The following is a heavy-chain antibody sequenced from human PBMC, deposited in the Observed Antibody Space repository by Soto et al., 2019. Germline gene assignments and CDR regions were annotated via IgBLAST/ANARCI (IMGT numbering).Heavy chain of an antibody. CDR3: ERGLTDRSGMDV. CDR2: INSDGSST. V-gene: IGHV3-74*01. D-gene: IGHD7-27*01. Sequence: GGCLRLSGAAGVFTFTNHWIRWVRQAPGKGLVWVSGINSDGSSTNFAGSVKGRFTISRDNAKNTVYLHMNSLRAEDTAVYYCERGLTDRSGMDVWGQGTAVTVSS. CDR1: VFTFTNHW. J-gene: IGHJ6*02.